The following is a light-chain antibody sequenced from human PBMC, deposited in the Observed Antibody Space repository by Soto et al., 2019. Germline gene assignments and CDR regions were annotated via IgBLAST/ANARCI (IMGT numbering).Light chain of an antibody. CDR1: QSVSSSY. Sequence: EIVLTQSPGTLSLSPGERATLSCRASQSVSSSYLAWYQQKPGQAPRLLIYGASSRATGIPDRFSGSGSGTDFTLPISGLEPEEFAAYYCQQYGSSRTFDQGTKVEIK. V-gene: IGKV3-20*01. CDR2: GAS. CDR3: QQYGSSRT. J-gene: IGKJ1*01.